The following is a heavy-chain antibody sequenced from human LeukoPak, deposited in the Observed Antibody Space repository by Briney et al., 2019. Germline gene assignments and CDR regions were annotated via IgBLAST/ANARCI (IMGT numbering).Heavy chain of an antibody. CDR3: ASRSFYDSSGYYSP. CDR2: IYYSGNT. Sequence: SETLSLTCSVSGGSTSGYYWSWIRQPPGKGLEWIGYIYYSGNTNYNPSLKSRVTISVDTSKNQFSLKLSSVTAADTAVYYCASRSFYDSSGYYSPWGQGTMVTVSS. V-gene: IGHV4-59*12. D-gene: IGHD3-22*01. J-gene: IGHJ3*01. CDR1: GGSTSGYY.